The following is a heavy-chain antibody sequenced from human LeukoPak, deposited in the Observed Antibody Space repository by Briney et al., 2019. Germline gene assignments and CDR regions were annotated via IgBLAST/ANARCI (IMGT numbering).Heavy chain of an antibody. Sequence: ASVKVSCKASRYTFTSYYMHWMRQAPGQGLEWMGLINPSGGSTSYAQKFQGRVTMTRDTSMSTVYMELSSLRSEDTAVFYCARSYLYDSSGSYDYWGQGTLVTVSS. CDR3: ARSYLYDSSGSYDY. CDR1: RYTFTSYY. V-gene: IGHV1-46*01. CDR2: INPSGGST. J-gene: IGHJ4*02. D-gene: IGHD3-22*01.